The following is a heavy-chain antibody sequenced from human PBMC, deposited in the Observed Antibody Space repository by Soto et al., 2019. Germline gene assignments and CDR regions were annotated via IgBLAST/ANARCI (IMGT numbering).Heavy chain of an antibody. V-gene: IGHV3-30-3*01. CDR3: ARETHYYTYPHPFDP. Sequence: SGGSLRLSCAASGFTFSSYAMHWVRQAPGKGLEWVAVISYDGSNKYYADSVKGRFTISRDNSKNTLYLQMNSLRAEDTAVYYCARETHYYTYPHPFDPWGQRTLVTVSS. J-gene: IGHJ5*02. CDR1: GFTFSSYA. CDR2: ISYDGSNK. D-gene: IGHD1-26*01.